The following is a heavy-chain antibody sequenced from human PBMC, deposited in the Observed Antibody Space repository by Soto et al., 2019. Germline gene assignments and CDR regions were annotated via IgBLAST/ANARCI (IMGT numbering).Heavy chain of an antibody. CDR1: GYSFHNSG. D-gene: IGHD1-1*01. V-gene: IGHV1-18*01. CDR3: SKNGTTWFAS. Sequence: QVQLVQSGPELKKPGASVKVSCKTSGYSFHNSGISWVRQAPGQGLEWMGWISVFNGYAHYAQKFQGRVMMTADTFTNTAYMELRCLRSDDKAMYYVSKNGTTWFASWGQGTPVTVSS. CDR2: ISVFNGYA. J-gene: IGHJ5*01.